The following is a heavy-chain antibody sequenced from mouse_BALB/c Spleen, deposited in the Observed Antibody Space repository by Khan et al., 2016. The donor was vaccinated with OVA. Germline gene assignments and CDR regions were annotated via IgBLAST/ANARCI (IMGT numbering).Heavy chain of an antibody. V-gene: IGHV1-7*01. J-gene: IGHJ2*01. CDR2: INPTSGYT. CDR1: GYTFTSYW. Sequence: VQLQQSGAELAKPGASVKMSCKASGYTFTSYWMHWVKQRPGQGLEWIGYINPTSGYTDYNEKFKDKATLSADKSSSTAYMQLSRLTSEDSAVYYWTRDRIDYWGQGTTLTVSS. CDR3: TRDRIDY.